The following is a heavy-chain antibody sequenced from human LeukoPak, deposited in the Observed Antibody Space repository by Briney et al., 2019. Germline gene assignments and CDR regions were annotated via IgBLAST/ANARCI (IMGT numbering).Heavy chain of an antibody. D-gene: IGHD1-14*01. V-gene: IGHV4-59*08. CDR2: IYYSGST. CDR3: ASFTLTLSAFDY. CDR1: GGSISSYY. Sequence: SETLSLTCTVSGGSISSYYWSWIRQPPGKGLEWIGYIYYSGSTNYNPSLKSRVTISVDTSKNQFSLKLSSVTAADTAVYYCASFTLTLSAFDYWGQGTLVPVSS. J-gene: IGHJ4*02.